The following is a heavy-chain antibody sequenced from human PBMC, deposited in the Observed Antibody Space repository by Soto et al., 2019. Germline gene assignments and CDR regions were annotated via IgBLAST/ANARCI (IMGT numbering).Heavy chain of an antibody. CDR1: GFTFSSYW. CDR3: ARPCSGGSCFDY. Sequence: EVQLVESGGGLVQPGGSLRLSCAASGFTFSSYWMHWVRQAPGRGLVWVSRINSDGSSTSYADSVKGRFTISRDNAKNTLDLEMNSLRAEDTAVYYCARPCSGGSCFDYWGQGTLVTVSS. V-gene: IGHV3-74*01. J-gene: IGHJ4*02. D-gene: IGHD2-15*01. CDR2: INSDGSST.